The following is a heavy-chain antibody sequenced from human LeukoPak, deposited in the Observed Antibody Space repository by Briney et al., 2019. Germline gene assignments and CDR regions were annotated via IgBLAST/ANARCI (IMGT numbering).Heavy chain of an antibody. D-gene: IGHD3-16*01. J-gene: IGHJ4*02. V-gene: IGHV3-30-3*01. CDR1: GFTFNSYA. CDR3: ARVGAMASDPYYFDY. Sequence: PGGSLRLSCAASGFTFNSYALYWVRQAPGKGLEWVALISYDGSKKDYADSVKGRFTISRDNPKNKLYLQMDSLRAEDTAMYYCARVGAMASDPYYFDYWGQGTLVTVSS. CDR2: ISYDGSKK.